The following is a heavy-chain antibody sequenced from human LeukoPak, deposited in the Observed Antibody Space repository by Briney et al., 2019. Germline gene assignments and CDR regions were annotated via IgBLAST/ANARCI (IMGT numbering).Heavy chain of an antibody. V-gene: IGHV1-2*02. Sequence: ASVKVSCKASGYTLTGYYMHWVRHAPGQGLEWMGWINPNSGGTNYAQKFQGRGTMPRDTSISTAYMELSRLRSDDTAVDYCARMRATITMVRGVITRELDYWGQGTLVTVSS. CDR3: ARMRATITMVRGVITRELDY. J-gene: IGHJ4*02. D-gene: IGHD3-10*01. CDR2: INPNSGGT. CDR1: GYTLTGYY.